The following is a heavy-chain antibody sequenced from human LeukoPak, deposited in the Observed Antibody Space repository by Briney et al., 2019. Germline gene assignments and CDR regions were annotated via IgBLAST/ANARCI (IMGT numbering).Heavy chain of an antibody. Sequence: PGGSLRLSCAASGFTFNNYWMTWFRQAPGKGLEWVANIKQDGTEIFYVDSVRGRFIISRDNAENSLYLQMNSLRAEDTAVYYCARDQNAYGDYEYYFDYWGQGTLVTVSS. D-gene: IGHD4-17*01. CDR1: GFTFNNYW. J-gene: IGHJ4*02. V-gene: IGHV3-7*01. CDR2: IKQDGTEI. CDR3: ARDQNAYGDYEYYFDY.